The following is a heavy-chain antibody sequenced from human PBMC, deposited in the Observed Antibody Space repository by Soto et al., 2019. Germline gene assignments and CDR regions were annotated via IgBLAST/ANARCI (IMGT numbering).Heavy chain of an antibody. J-gene: IGHJ6*02. Sequence: SVKVSCKASGGTFSSYAISWVRQAPGQGLEWMGGIIPIFGTANYAQKFQGRVTITADESTSTAYMELSSLRSEDTAVYYCARPWAVAGTYYYYYGMDVWGQGTTVTVSS. CDR2: IIPIFGTA. V-gene: IGHV1-69*13. CDR1: GGTFSSYA. CDR3: ARPWAVAGTYYYYYGMDV. D-gene: IGHD6-19*01.